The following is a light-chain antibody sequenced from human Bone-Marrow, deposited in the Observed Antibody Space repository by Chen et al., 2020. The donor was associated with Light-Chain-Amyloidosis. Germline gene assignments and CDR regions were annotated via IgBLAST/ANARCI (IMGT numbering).Light chain of an antibody. J-gene: IGLJ1*01. CDR2: EVT. V-gene: IGLV2-14*01. CDR3: SSYTITNTPV. Sequence: QSALTQPASVSGSPGQSITISCTGTSSDVGGDNHVSWYQQHPDKAPKLMIYEVTNRPSWFPDRFSGSKSDNAASLTISGLQTEDEADYFCSSYTITNTPVFGSGTRVTVL. CDR1: SSDVGGDNH.